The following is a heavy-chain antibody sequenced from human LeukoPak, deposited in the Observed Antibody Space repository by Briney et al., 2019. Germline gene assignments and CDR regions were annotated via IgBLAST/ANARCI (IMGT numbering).Heavy chain of an antibody. CDR3: ARGYYYYYMDV. Sequence: GGSLRLSCAASGFTFSSYGMHWVRQAPGKGLEWVSGINWNGGSTGYADSVKGRFTISRDNAKNSLYLQMNSLRAEDTALYYCARGYYYYYMDVWGKGTTVTVSS. CDR1: GFTFSSYG. J-gene: IGHJ6*03. V-gene: IGHV3-20*04. CDR2: INWNGGST.